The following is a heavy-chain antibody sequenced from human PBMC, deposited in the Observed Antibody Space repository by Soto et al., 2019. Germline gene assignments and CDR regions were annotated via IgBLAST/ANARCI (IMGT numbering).Heavy chain of an antibody. CDR1: GGTFSSYV. D-gene: IGHD2-8*01. CDR3: ASESARTRGMDV. CDR2: IIPIFGTA. V-gene: IGHV1-69*18. Sequence: QVQAVQSGAEVKKPGSSVKVSCKASGGTFSSYVISWVRQAPGQGLEWMGRIIPIFGTANYAQKFQGRVTITADESTSTAYMELSSLRSEDTAVYYSASESARTRGMDVCGQETTITVSS. J-gene: IGHJ6*02.